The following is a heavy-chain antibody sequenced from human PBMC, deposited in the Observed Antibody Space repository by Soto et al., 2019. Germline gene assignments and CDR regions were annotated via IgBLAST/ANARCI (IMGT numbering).Heavy chain of an antibody. CDR2: IYYSGST. J-gene: IGHJ6*03. V-gene: IGHV4-31*03. Sequence: PSETLSLTCTVSGGSISSGGYYWSWIRQHPGKGLEWIGYIYYSGSTYYNPSLKSRVTISVDTSKNQFSLKLSSVTAADTAVYYCARTYYDFWSGENLRYYYYMDVWGKGTTVTVSS. CDR3: ARTYYDFWSGENLRYYYYMDV. CDR1: GGSISSGGYY. D-gene: IGHD3-3*01.